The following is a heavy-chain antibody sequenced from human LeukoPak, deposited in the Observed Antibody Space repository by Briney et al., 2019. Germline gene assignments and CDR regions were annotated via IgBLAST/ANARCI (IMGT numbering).Heavy chain of an antibody. CDR2: IYTSGST. CDR1: GGSISSYY. D-gene: IGHD5-12*01. J-gene: IGHJ6*02. CDR3: ARGNSGYDPSRMDV. Sequence: SETLSLTCTVSGGSISSYYWSWIRQPAGKGLEWIGRIYTSGSTNYNPSLKSRVTISVDTSNNQFSLKLSSVTAADTAVYYCARGNSGYDPSRMDVWGQGTTVTVSS. V-gene: IGHV4-4*07.